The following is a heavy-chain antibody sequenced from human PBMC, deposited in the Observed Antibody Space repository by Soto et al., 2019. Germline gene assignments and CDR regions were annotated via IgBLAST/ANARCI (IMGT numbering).Heavy chain of an antibody. V-gene: IGHV1-69*01. D-gene: IGHD3-16*02. CDR1: GGTFSSYA. J-gene: IGHJ2*01. CDR2: IIPIFGTA. CDR3: ARGYPSRDGDKFGYWYFDL. Sequence: QVQLVQSGAEVKKPGSSVKVSCKASGGTFSSYAISWVRQAPGQGLEWMGGIIPIFGTANYARKFQGRVTITADESTSTAYMELSSLRSEDTAVYYCARGYPSRDGDKFGYWYFDLWGRGTLVTVSS.